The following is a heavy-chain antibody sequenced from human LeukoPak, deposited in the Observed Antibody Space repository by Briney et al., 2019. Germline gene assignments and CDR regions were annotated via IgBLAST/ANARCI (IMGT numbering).Heavy chain of an antibody. J-gene: IGHJ4*02. V-gene: IGHV3-30*02. CDR2: IRYDGSNK. CDR1: GFTFSSYG. D-gene: IGHD6-13*01. CDR3: AKDKPGIAAAYFDY. Sequence: GGSLTLSCAASGFTFSSYGMHWVRQAPGKGLEWVAFIRYDGSNKYYADSVKGRFTISRDNSKNTLYLQMTSLRAENTAVYYCAKDKPGIAAAYFDYWGQGTLVTVSS.